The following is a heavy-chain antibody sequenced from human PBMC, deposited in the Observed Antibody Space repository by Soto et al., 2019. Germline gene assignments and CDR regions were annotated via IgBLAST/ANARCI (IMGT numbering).Heavy chain of an antibody. Sequence: QITLKESGPTLVKPTQTLTLTCTFSGFSLSTSGVGVGWIRQPPGKALEWLALIYWDDDQRYSPSLKSRLTITKDTSRNPVVLTTTNMDPVDTATYYCAHSGPMTTVITGGQRRKYWYFDLWGRGTLVTVSS. CDR2: IYWDDDQ. V-gene: IGHV2-5*02. J-gene: IGHJ2*01. CDR3: AHSGPMTTVITGGQRRKYWYFDL. CDR1: GFSLSTSGVG. D-gene: IGHD4-17*01.